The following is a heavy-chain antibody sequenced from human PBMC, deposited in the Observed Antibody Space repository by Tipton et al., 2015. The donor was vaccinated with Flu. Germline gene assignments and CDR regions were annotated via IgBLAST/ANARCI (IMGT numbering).Heavy chain of an antibody. J-gene: IGHJ4*02. CDR1: GFTFSTYS. D-gene: IGHD3-3*01. CDR2: ISSSSNYI. CDR3: ARDRTDDFWGGYYLDY. V-gene: IGHV3-21*01. Sequence: SLRLSCAASGFTFSTYSMNWVRQAPGKGLEWVSSISSSSNYIYYADSVKGRFTVSRDNANTSLYLQMNSLRAEDPAVYYCARDRTDDFWGGYYLDYWGQGTLVTVSS.